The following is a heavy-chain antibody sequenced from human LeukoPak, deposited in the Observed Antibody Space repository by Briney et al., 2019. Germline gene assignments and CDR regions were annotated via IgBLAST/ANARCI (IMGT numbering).Heavy chain of an antibody. J-gene: IGHJ6*03. Sequence: ASVKVSCKASGGTFGSSVFSWVRQAPGQGLEWMGGIIPVFGSANYARNFQGRVTITADESTSTAYMELSSLRSEDTAVYYCARRRNPPYYYYMDVWGKGTTVTVSS. CDR1: GGTFGSSV. CDR3: ARRRNPPYYYYMDV. CDR2: IIPVFGSA. V-gene: IGHV1-69*13.